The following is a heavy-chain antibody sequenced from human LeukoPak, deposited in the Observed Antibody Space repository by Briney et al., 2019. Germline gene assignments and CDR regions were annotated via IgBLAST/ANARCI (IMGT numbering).Heavy chain of an antibody. CDR1: GFTFSLYA. D-gene: IGHD2-2*01. V-gene: IGHV3-21*05. CDR3: ARDTIQPGLIDD. Sequence: PGGSLRLSCAASGFTFSLYAMNWVRQAPGKGLEWISYINSGGDDIHYAASVRGRFTISRDDARNILFLQLSSLRAEDTAVYYCARDTIQPGLIDDWGQGILVTVSS. CDR2: INSGGDDI. J-gene: IGHJ4*02.